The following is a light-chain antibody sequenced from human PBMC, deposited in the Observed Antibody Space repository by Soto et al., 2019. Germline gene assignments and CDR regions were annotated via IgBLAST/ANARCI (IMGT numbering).Light chain of an antibody. J-gene: IGKJ2*01. CDR1: QSISRW. V-gene: IGKV1-5*03. CDR2: EAS. Sequence: DIQMTQSPSTLSASVGDRVTITCRASQSISRWLAWYQQKPGTVPKLLIYEASTLESGVPSRFSGSRSGTEFTLTVSSLQPDDFATYYCQQYNDSFPYTFGQATKLEIK. CDR3: QQYNDSFPYT.